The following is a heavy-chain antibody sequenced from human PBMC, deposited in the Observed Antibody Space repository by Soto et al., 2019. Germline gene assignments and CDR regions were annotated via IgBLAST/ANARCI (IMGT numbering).Heavy chain of an antibody. CDR3: ARDEGYCSGGSCYSPIDYYYYMDV. CDR1: GFTFSDYY. D-gene: IGHD2-15*01. CDR2: ISSSGSTI. V-gene: IGHV3-11*01. Sequence: GGSLRLSCAASGFTFSDYYMSWIRQAPGKGLEWVSYISSSGSTIYYADSVKGRFTISRDNAKNSLYLQMNSLRAEDTAVYYCARDEGYCSGGSCYSPIDYYYYMDVWGKGTTVTVSS. J-gene: IGHJ6*03.